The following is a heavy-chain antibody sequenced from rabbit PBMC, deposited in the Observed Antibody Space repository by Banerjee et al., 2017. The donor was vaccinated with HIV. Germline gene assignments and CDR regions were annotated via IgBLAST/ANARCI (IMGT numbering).Heavy chain of an antibody. CDR2: IYTGSGST. CDR3: ARDLTTDSGDLDGNL. V-gene: IGHV1S40*01. D-gene: IGHD1-1*01. CDR1: GFSFSSDYY. Sequence: QSLEESGGDLVKPGASLTLTSTASGFSFSSDYYMCWVRQAPGKGLEWIGCIYTGSGSTYYASWAKGRFTISKTSSTTVTLQMTSLTAADTATYFCARDLTTDSGDLDGNLWGPGTLVTVS. J-gene: IGHJ4*01.